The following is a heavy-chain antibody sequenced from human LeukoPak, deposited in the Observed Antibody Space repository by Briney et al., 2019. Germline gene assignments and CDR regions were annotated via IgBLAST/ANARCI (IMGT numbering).Heavy chain of an antibody. CDR2: IDPGDSYT. Sequence: GESLKISCKGSGYSFTSYWISWVRQMPGKGLEWVGRIDPGDSYTNYSPSFQGHVTISADKSISTAYLQWSSLKASDTAMYYCATTPEGPYDSSGYYYDDYWGQGTLVTVSS. V-gene: IGHV5-10-1*01. D-gene: IGHD3-22*01. CDR1: GYSFTSYW. J-gene: IGHJ4*02. CDR3: ATTPEGPYDSSGYYYDDY.